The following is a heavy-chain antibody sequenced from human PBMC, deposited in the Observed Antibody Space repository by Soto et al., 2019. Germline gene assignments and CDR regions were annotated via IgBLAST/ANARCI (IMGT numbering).Heavy chain of an antibody. CDR3: ARHMTNYDSSGYPSADFDY. Sequence: PGESLKISCKGSGYSFTSYWIGWVRQMPGKGLEWMGIIYPGDSDTRYSPSFQGQVTISADKSISTAYLQWSSLKASDTAMYYCARHMTNYDSSGYPSADFDYWGQGTLVTVSS. V-gene: IGHV5-51*01. CDR1: GYSFTSYW. CDR2: IYPGDSDT. J-gene: IGHJ4*02. D-gene: IGHD3-22*01.